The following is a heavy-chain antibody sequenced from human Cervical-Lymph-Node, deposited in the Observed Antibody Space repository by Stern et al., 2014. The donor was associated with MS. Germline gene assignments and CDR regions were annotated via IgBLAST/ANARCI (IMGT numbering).Heavy chain of an antibody. J-gene: IGHJ4*02. CDR2: IYHSGST. CDR3: ASDKRHSYGTIFEY. CDR1: GDSMSSGDYY. Sequence: QVQLQESGPGLVKPSQTLSLTCTVSGDSMSSGDYYWSWIRQHPGKGLEWIGDIYHSGSTYYTPSLKSRVIISVDTSKNQFSLNLSSVTAADTAVYYCASDKRHSYGTIFEYWGQGTLVTVSS. V-gene: IGHV4-31*03. D-gene: IGHD5-18*01.